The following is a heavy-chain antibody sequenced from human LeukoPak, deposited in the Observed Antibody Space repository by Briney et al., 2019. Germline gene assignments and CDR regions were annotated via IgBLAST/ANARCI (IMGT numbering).Heavy chain of an antibody. CDR1: GGSISSSSYY. J-gene: IGHJ4*02. D-gene: IGHD5-18*01. V-gene: IGHV4-39*07. Sequence: SEPLSLPCTVSGGSISSSSYYWGWIRQPPGKGLEWIGYIYYSGSTYYTPSLKSRVTISVDTSKNQFSLKLSSVTAADTAVYYCARVKEGYSYGRAYFDYWGQGTLVTVSS. CDR3: ARVKEGYSYGRAYFDY. CDR2: IYYSGST.